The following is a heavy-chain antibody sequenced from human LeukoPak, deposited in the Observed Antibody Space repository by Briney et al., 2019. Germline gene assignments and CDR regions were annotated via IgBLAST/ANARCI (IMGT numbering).Heavy chain of an antibody. CDR2: ISAYNGNT. Sequence: GASVKVSCKASGYTFTSYGISWVRQAPGQGLEWMGWISAYNGNTNYAQKLQGRVTMTTDTSTSTAYMELRGLRSDDTAVYYCARVHVVVPAAIQVDWFDPWGQGTLVTVSS. CDR3: ARVHVVVPAAIQVDWFDP. J-gene: IGHJ5*02. CDR1: GYTFTSYG. D-gene: IGHD2-2*02. V-gene: IGHV1-18*01.